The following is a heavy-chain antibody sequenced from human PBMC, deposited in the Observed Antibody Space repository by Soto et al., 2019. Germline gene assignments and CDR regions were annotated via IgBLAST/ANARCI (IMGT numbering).Heavy chain of an antibody. CDR2: IVPTLRLT. J-gene: IGHJ5*02. CDR3: XTAKYGAGRVGVDT. CDR1: GGTSTIYT. V-gene: IGHV1-69*02. D-gene: IGHD1-26*01. Sequence: QVQLVQSGAEVKKPGSSLKVSCETSGGTSTIYTITWVRQAPGQGLQWMGRIVPTLRLTNYGQDFQGRLTXXXXXXXXXXXXXXXXXXSEDXXXXXXXTAKYGAGRVGVDTWGQGTLVTVSS.